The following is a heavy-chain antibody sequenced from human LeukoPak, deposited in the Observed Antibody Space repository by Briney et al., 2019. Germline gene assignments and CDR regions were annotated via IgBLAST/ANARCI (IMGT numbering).Heavy chain of an antibody. CDR1: GFTFSSYA. Sequence: GGSLRLSCAASGFTFSSYAMSWVRQAPGKGLEWVSAISGSGGSTYYADSVKGRFTISRDNSKNTLYLRMNSLRAEDTAVYYCAKEVIFWSGPPPDYWGQGALVTVSS. J-gene: IGHJ4*02. V-gene: IGHV3-23*01. CDR3: AKEVIFWSGPPPDY. CDR2: ISGSGGST. D-gene: IGHD3-3*01.